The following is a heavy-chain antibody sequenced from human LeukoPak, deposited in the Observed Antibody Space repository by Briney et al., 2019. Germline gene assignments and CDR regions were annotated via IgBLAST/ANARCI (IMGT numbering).Heavy chain of an antibody. CDR3: ARYGYCSGGSCFNNWFDP. Sequence: GGSLRLSCAASGFTFSSYEINWVRQAPGKGLEWVSYISSSGSTIYYADSVKGRFTISRDNAKNSLYLQMNSLRAEDTAVYYCARYGYCSGGSCFNNWFDPWGQGTLVTVSS. D-gene: IGHD2-15*01. CDR1: GFTFSSYE. V-gene: IGHV3-48*03. J-gene: IGHJ5*02. CDR2: ISSSGSTI.